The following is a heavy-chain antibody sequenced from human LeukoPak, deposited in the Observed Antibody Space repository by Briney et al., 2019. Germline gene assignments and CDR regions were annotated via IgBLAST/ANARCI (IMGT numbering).Heavy chain of an antibody. CDR3: ARAKVRATDDY. V-gene: IGHV3-48*03. CDR2: ISSSDTTI. Sequence: GGSLRLSCAASGYTFSSYEMNWVRQAPGKGLEGVSYISSSDTTIYYADSVEGRFTISRDNAKNSLYLQMNSLRAEDTAVYYCARAKVRATDDYWGQGTPVTVSS. J-gene: IGHJ4*02. D-gene: IGHD1-26*01. CDR1: GYTFSSYE.